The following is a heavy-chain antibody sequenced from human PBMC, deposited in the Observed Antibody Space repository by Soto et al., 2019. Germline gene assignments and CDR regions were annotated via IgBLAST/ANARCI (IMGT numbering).Heavy chain of an antibody. D-gene: IGHD2-15*01. Sequence: ASVKVSCKVSGYTLTELSMHWVRQAPGKGLEWMGGFDPEDGETIYAQKFQGRVTMTEDTSTDTAYMELSSLRSEDTAVYYCATAVAGRPYNWFDPWGQGPLVTVSS. CDR3: ATAVAGRPYNWFDP. V-gene: IGHV1-24*01. J-gene: IGHJ5*02. CDR1: GYTLTELS. CDR2: FDPEDGET.